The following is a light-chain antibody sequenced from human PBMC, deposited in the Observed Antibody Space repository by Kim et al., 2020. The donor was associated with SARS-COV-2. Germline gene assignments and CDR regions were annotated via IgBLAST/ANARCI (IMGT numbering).Light chain of an antibody. Sequence: QSVLTQPPSASGTPGQRVTISCSGTHSNIGTNYVYWYQHLPGTAPKLLISRNSQRPSGVPDRFSGSRSDTAASLAISGLRSDDEGDYYCAAWDDSLSGWVFGRGTQLTVL. CDR3: AAWDDSLSGWV. CDR1: HSNIGTNY. V-gene: IGLV1-47*01. CDR2: RNS. J-gene: IGLJ3*02.